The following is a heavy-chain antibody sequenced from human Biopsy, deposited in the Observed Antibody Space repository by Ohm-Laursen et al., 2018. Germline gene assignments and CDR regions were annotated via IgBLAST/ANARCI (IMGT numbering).Heavy chain of an antibody. CDR1: GDSVSSNRAA. J-gene: IGHJ4*02. V-gene: IGHV6-1*01. D-gene: IGHD2-21*02. CDR2: TFYRAKWYT. Sequence: QTLSLTCAISGDSVSSNRAAWNWIRQSPSRGLEWLGRTFYRAKWYTDFAVSAKSRITLTPDPSTNQFSLQLNSVTPDDTAAYYCARSGSDSLNYYFDFWGQGTLVTVSS. CDR3: ARSGSDSLNYYFDF.